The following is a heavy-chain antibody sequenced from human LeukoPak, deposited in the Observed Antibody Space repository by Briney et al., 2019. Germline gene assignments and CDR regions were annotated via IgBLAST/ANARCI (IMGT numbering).Heavy chain of an antibody. CDR2: ISSSGRTM. J-gene: IGHJ5*02. D-gene: IGHD3-9*01. CDR3: AREGLRGRRYHDILTGPDWFDP. Sequence: PGGSLRLSCAASGFIFSSYEMSWVRQAPGKGLEWVSYISSSGRTMYYADSVKGRFTISRDNAKNSLYLQMNSLRAEDTAIYYCAREGLRGRRYHDILTGPDWFDPWGQGTLVTVSS. V-gene: IGHV3-48*03. CDR1: GFIFSSYE.